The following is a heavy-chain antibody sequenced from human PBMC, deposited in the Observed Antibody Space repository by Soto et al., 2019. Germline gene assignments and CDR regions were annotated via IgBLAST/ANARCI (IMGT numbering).Heavy chain of an antibody. CDR1: GGSISSGGYS. D-gene: IGHD5-12*01. J-gene: IGHJ4*02. Sequence: QLQLQESGSGLVKPSQTLSLTCAVSGGSISSGGYSWSWIRQPPGKGLEWIGYIYHSGSTYYNPSPKSRVTISVDRSKNPFSLKLSSVTAADTAVYYCATQTIVATILNWGQGTLVTVSS. V-gene: IGHV4-30-2*01. CDR3: ATQTIVATILN. CDR2: IYHSGST.